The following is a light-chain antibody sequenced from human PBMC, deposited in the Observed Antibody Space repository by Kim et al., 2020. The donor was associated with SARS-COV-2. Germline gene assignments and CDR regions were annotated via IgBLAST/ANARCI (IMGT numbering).Light chain of an antibody. CDR2: KDN. CDR3: YSAADNNRV. Sequence: SYELTQPSSVSVSPGQTARITCSGNILGKKYARWFQQKPGQAPVLVIYKDNERPSGIPERFSGSSSGTTVTLTINGAQVEDEADYYCYSAADNNRVFGGG. V-gene: IGLV3-27*01. CDR1: ILGKKY. J-gene: IGLJ3*02.